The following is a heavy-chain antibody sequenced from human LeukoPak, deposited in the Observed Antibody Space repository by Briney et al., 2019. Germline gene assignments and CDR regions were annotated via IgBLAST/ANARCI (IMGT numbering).Heavy chain of an antibody. CDR3: ATDFSGSYLRVVY. CDR2: FDPEDGET. Sequence: ASVKVSCKVSGYTLTELSMHWVRQAPGKGLEWMGGFDPEDGETIYAQKFQGRVTMTEDTSTDTAYMELSSLRPEDTAVYYCATDFSGSYLRVVYWGQGTLVTVSS. J-gene: IGHJ4*02. D-gene: IGHD1-26*01. CDR1: GYTLTELS. V-gene: IGHV1-24*01.